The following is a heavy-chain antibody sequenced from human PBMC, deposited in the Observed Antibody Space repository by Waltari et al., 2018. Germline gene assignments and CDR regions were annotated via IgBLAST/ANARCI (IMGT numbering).Heavy chain of an antibody. V-gene: IGHV3-74*01. Sequence: EVQLVESGGGLVQPGGSLRLSCAASGFTFSTYWMHWVRQAPGKGLVWVSRSNSGGTVTTYADSVKSRFTISRDDAKDTLYRQINSLRAEDTAVYYCGRGANGGVDYWGQGILVTVSS. CDR2: SNSGGTVT. CDR1: GFTFSTYW. J-gene: IGHJ4*02. D-gene: IGHD4-17*01. CDR3: GRGANGGVDY.